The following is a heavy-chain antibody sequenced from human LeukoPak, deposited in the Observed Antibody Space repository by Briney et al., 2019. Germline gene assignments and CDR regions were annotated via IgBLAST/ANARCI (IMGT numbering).Heavy chain of an antibody. D-gene: IGHD3-10*01. CDR3: AREQYGSGQTDY. V-gene: IGHV4-34*01. CDR2: INHSGST. Sequence: SETLSLTCAVYGGSFSGYYWSWIRQPPGKGLEWVGEINHSGSTNYNPSLKSRVTISVDTSKNQFSLKLSSVTAADTAVYYCAREQYGSGQTDYWGQGTLVTVSS. J-gene: IGHJ4*02. CDR1: GGSFSGYY.